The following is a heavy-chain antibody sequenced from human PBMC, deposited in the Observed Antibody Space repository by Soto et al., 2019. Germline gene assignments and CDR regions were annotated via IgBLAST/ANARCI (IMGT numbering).Heavy chain of an antibody. J-gene: IGHJ3*02. CDR1: GGSISSSY. Sequence: SETLSLTCSVSGGSISSSYWSWIRQPAGKGLEWIGRAYPSGSTNYNPSLKSRVTMSVDMSKNQFSLKLSSVTAADTAVYYCARELEVYYYDSSGPPHGFDIWGQGTMVTVSS. CDR2: AYPSGST. CDR3: ARELEVYYYDSSGPPHGFDI. V-gene: IGHV4-4*07. D-gene: IGHD3-22*01.